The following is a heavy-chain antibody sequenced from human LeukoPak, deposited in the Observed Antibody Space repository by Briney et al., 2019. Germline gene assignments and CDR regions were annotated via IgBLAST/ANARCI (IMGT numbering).Heavy chain of an antibody. D-gene: IGHD1-1*01. CDR3: VKDRKDAWTFDF. CDR1: GFTFSSYA. J-gene: IGHJ4*02. V-gene: IGHV3-23*01. Sequence: GGSLRLSCAASGFTFSSYAMSWVRQAPGKGLEWVSAISGSGGSTYYADSVKGRFTTSRDNSQTAVYLQMDSLRPEDTAIYYCVKDRKDAWTFDFWGQGTLVTVSS. CDR2: ISGSGGST.